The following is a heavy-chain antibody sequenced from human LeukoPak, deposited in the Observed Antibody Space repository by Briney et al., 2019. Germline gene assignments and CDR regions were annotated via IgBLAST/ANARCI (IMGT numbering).Heavy chain of an antibody. V-gene: IGHV1-8*03. D-gene: IGHD3-10*01. Sequence: ASVKVSCKASGYTFTSYDINWVRQAPGQGLEWMGWMNPNSGNTGYAQKFQGRVTITRNTSISTAYMELSSLRSEDAAVYYCARRGGFGEYTFDYWGQGTLVTVSS. CDR2: MNPNSGNT. J-gene: IGHJ4*02. CDR1: GYTFTSYD. CDR3: ARRGGFGEYTFDY.